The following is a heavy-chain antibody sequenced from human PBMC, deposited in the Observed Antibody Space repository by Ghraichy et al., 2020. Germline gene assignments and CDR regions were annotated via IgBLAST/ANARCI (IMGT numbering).Heavy chain of an antibody. V-gene: IGHV3-30-3*01. J-gene: IGHJ4*02. D-gene: IGHD4-23*01. CDR3: ARGTNSLGY. CDR1: GFTPSPFA. Sequence: SLRLSCAPSGFTPSPFAMHWVRQAPGKGLESVAVISYDGSNKYYADSVKGRFTISRDNSENTLGLQMDSLKTEDTAVYYCARGTNSLGYWGQGTLVTVSS. CDR2: ISYDGSNK.